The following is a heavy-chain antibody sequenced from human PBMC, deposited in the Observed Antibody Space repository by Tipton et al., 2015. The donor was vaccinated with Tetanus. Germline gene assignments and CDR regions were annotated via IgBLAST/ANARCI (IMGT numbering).Heavy chain of an antibody. V-gene: IGHV1-8*01. Sequence: QLVQSGAEVKRPGASVKVSCKASGYKFINYDIIWVRQVDGEGLEWMGWMNPSSGNTGFAQKFQGRVTMTSSSTMTTAYMELGSLRSDDTAVYYCAVRNKYGYGSTDHWGQGTLVTVSS. J-gene: IGHJ4*02. CDR2: MNPSSGNT. CDR3: AVRNKYGYGSTDH. CDR1: GYKFINYD. D-gene: IGHD3-16*01.